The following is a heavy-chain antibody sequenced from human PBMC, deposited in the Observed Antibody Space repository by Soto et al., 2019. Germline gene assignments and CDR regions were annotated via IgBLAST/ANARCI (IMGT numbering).Heavy chain of an antibody. Sequence: EVQLMESGGGLVEPGGSLRLSCTASGFSFTIAWMTWVRQAPGKGMEWLGRVKSRSSGGTVDYAAPVKGRFTISRDDSKNTVILQMNSLKMEDTAVYHCVADVAEVGEGVLDYCGQGALVTVSS. CDR2: VKSRSSGGTV. J-gene: IGHJ4*02. V-gene: IGHV3-15*01. CDR1: GFSFTIAW. D-gene: IGHD3-3*01. CDR3: VADVAEVGEGVLDY.